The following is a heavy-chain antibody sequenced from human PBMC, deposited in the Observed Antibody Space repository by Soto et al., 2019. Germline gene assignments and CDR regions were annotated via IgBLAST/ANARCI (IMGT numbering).Heavy chain of an antibody. D-gene: IGHD2-2*01. V-gene: IGHV4-4*02. CDR1: SGSISSSNW. CDR2: IYHSWST. CDR3: ARAGIGYCSSTSCFSNWFDP. Sequence: QVQLQESGPGLVKPSGTLSLTCAVSSGSISSSNWWSWVRQPPGKGLEWIGEIYHSWSTNYNPSLKSRVTISVDKSKNQFSLKLSSVTAADTAVYYCARAGIGYCSSTSCFSNWFDPWGQGTLVTVSS. J-gene: IGHJ5*02.